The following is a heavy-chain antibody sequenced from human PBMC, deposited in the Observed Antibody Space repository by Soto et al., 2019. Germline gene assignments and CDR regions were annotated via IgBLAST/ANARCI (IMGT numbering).Heavy chain of an antibody. D-gene: IGHD6-13*01. CDR1: GDSVSSSSAA. J-gene: IGHJ6*04. CDR3: ARDRSSWYRYYYYYGMEV. V-gene: IGHV6-1*01. Sequence: SHTLSLTCAISGDSVSSSSAAWDLIRQSPSRGLEWLGRTYYRSKWYNDYAVSVKSRININPDTSKNQFSLQLNSVTPEDTAVYYCARDRSSWYRYYYYYGMEVWGEGTKVIVSS. CDR2: TYYRSKWYN.